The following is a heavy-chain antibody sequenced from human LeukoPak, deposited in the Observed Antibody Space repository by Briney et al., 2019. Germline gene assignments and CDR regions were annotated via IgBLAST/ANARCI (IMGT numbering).Heavy chain of an antibody. D-gene: IGHD6-13*01. CDR2: ISGSGGST. J-gene: IGHJ4*02. CDR3: AKGDKYSSTWGSSRFGRAIDY. Sequence: GGSLRLSCAASGFIFSNYAMSWVRQAPGKGLEWVSGISGSGGSTVYVDSVKGRFTISRDNSKNIMYLQMNSLRAEDTAVYYCAKGDKYSSTWGSSRFGRAIDYWGQGTLVTVSS. CDR1: GFIFSNYA. V-gene: IGHV3-23*01.